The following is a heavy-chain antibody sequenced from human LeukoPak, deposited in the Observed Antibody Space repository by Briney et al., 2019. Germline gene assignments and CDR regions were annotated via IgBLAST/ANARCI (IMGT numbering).Heavy chain of an antibody. CDR1: RFTFSSYA. D-gene: IGHD6-19*01. J-gene: IGHJ3*02. V-gene: IGHV3-23*01. CDR3: ASTKQWTHDAFDI. Sequence: GGSLRLSCAASRFTFSSYAMSWVRQAPGKGLEWVSAISGSGGSTYYADSVKGRFTISRDNSKNTLYLQMNSLRAEDTAVYYCASTKQWTHDAFDIWGQGTMVTVSS. CDR2: ISGSGGST.